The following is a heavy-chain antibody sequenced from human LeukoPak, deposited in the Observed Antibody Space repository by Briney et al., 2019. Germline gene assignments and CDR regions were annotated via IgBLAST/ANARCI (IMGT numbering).Heavy chain of an antibody. CDR1: GFTFSSYA. Sequence: GGSLRLSCAASGFTFSSYAMSWVRQSPGKGLEWVSAISGGGGSTYYADSVKGRFTISRDNSKSTLYLQMNSLKADDTAVYYCAKNRGYCEYWGQGTLVTVSS. CDR2: ISGGGGST. CDR3: AKNRGYCEY. D-gene: IGHD1/OR15-1a*01. V-gene: IGHV3-23*01. J-gene: IGHJ4*02.